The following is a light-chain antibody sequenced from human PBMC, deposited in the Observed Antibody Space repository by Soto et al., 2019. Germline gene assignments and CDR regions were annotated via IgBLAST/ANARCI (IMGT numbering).Light chain of an antibody. Sequence: EIVLTQSPGTLSLSPGERATLSCRASQSVSSSYLAWYQQKPGQAPRLVIYGASSRATGIPDRFSGSGSGTDFTLTISRLEPEDFAVYYCQQYGSSPFTFGTGTKVDIK. J-gene: IGKJ3*01. CDR2: GAS. CDR3: QQYGSSPFT. CDR1: QSVSSSY. V-gene: IGKV3-20*01.